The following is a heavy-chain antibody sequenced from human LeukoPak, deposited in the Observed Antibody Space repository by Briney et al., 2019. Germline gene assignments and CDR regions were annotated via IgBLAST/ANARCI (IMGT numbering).Heavy chain of an antibody. Sequence: GESLKISCXGSGYSFTSYWIGWVRQMPGKGLEWMGIIYPGDSDTRYSPSFQGQVTISADKSISTAYLQWSSLKASDTAMYYCARLESGILGYCSGGSCYEYFQHWGQGTLVTVSS. CDR2: IYPGDSDT. CDR3: ARLESGILGYCSGGSCYEYFQH. D-gene: IGHD2-15*01. V-gene: IGHV5-51*01. CDR1: GYSFTSYW. J-gene: IGHJ1*01.